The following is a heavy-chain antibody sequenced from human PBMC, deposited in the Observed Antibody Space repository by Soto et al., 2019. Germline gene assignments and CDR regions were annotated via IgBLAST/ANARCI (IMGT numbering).Heavy chain of an antibody. CDR1: GFGLPGAA. Sequence: GASVPVAFPTAGFGLPGAAGRWVRQARGQCLEWMGRIVVGSGNTDFAQKFHKRVTLTRDMSTSTVNMELRSLTFEDTAIYYCTSEDVSTRLVWGPGSLVTVSS. D-gene: IGHD5-12*01. J-gene: IGHJ4*02. CDR3: TSEDVSTRLV. CDR2: IVVGSGNT. V-gene: IGHV1-58*01.